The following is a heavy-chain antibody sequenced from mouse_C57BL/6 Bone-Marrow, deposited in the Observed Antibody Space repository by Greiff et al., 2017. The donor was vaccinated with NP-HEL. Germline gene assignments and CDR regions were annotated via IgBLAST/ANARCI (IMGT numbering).Heavy chain of an antibody. J-gene: IGHJ2*01. V-gene: IGHV3-6*01. D-gene: IGHD3-2*02. CDR3: ARETAQAHYFDY. Sequence: ESGPGLVKPSQSLSLTCSVTGYSITSGYYWNWIRQFPGNKLEWMGYISYDGSNNYNPSLKNRISITRDTSKNQFFLKLNSVTTEDTATYYCARETAQAHYFDYWGQGTTLTVSS. CDR1: GYSITSGYY. CDR2: ISYDGSN.